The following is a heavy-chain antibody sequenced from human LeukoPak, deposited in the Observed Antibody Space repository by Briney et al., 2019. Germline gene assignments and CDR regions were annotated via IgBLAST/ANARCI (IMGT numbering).Heavy chain of an antibody. D-gene: IGHD1-26*01. CDR3: ARDAQWELRAFDV. Sequence: ASVKVSCKASGYTFTSYDINWGRQATGQGLEGMGWMNPNSGNTGYAQKFQGRVTITADKSTNTTYMEISSLTSDDTAVYYCARDAQWELRAFDVWGQGTLVTVSS. CDR1: GYTFTSYD. CDR2: MNPNSGNT. V-gene: IGHV1-8*01. J-gene: IGHJ4*02.